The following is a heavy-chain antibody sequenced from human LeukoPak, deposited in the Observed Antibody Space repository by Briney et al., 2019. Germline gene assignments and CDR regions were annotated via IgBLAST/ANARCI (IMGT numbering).Heavy chain of an antibody. V-gene: IGHV3-48*01. CDR3: AVYLQH. Sequence: PGGSLRLSCAASGFTFSYYGMHWVRQAPGKGLEWVSYISSSSSTIYYADSVRGRFTISRENDKHSLYLQMNSLRADDPAVYDCAVYLQHWGQGTLVTVS. CDR2: ISSSSSTI. J-gene: IGHJ1*01. D-gene: IGHD2/OR15-2a*01. CDR1: GFTFSYYG.